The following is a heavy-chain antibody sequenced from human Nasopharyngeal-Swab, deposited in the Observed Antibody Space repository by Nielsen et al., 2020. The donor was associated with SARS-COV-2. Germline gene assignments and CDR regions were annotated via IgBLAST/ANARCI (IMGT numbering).Heavy chain of an antibody. D-gene: IGHD3-10*01. CDR2: IIPSFGTT. V-gene: IGHV1-69*13. CDR1: GGTFNIYG. J-gene: IGHJ6*02. CDR3: ARDTAGVYYGMDV. Sequence: SVKVSCKASGGTFNIYGFTWVRQAPGQGLEWMGGIIPSFGTTNYAQKLQGRISITADESTNTLYMALSSLRSEDTAVYYCARDTAGVYYGMDVWGQGTTVTVSS.